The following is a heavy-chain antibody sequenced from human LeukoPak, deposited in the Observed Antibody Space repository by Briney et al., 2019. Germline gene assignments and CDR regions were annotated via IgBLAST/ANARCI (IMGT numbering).Heavy chain of an antibody. CDR1: GGSISNYY. D-gene: IGHD1-14*01. CDR2: LDYSGST. V-gene: IGHV4-59*01. J-gene: IGHJ4*02. CDR3: VVGPNHYYFDY. Sequence: SETLSLTCTVSGGSISNYYWTWIRQPPGKGLEWIGYLDYSGSTNYNPSLESRDTISVDTSKNQFSLKLRSVTSADTAVYYCVVGPNHYYFDYWGQGTLVAVSS.